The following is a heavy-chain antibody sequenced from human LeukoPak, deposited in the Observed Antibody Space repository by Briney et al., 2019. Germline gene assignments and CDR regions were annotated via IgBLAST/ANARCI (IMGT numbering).Heavy chain of an antibody. J-gene: IGHJ4*02. CDR2: MNPNSGNT. V-gene: IGHV1-8*01. Sequence: ASVSVSCKASGYTFTSCDINWVRQAPGQGLEWMGWMNPNSGNTGYGQSFQGRITMTRDISIGTAYMELSNLTSEDTAIYYCTRGSSGRRDIWGQGTRVTGSA. D-gene: IGHD6-19*01. CDR3: TRGSSGRRDI. CDR1: GYTFTSCD.